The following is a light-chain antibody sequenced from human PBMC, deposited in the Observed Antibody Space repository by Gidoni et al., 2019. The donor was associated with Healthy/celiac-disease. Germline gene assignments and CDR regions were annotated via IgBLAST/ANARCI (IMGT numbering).Light chain of an antibody. J-gene: IGLJ3*02. CDR2: DVS. CDR3: SSYTSSSQGV. Sequence: SALTQPAPVSRSPGQSITNSCTGTSSYVGGDNDVSWYQQHPGKAPKLKIYDVSNRPSGVSNRFSGSKSGNTASLTISGLQAEDEADYYCSSYTSSSQGVFGGGTKLTVL. CDR1: SSYVGGDND. V-gene: IGLV2-14*01.